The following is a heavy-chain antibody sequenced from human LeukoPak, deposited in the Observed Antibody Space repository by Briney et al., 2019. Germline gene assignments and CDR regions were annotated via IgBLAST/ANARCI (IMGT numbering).Heavy chain of an antibody. Sequence: GGSLRLSCAASGFAFSTYATYWVRQAPGKGLEWVTVIRYDGSNKYYADSVKGRFTISRDNSKNTLYLQMNSLRAEDTAVYYCARGAYCSDDSCPGAFDIWGQGTMVTVSS. CDR1: GFAFSTYA. CDR3: ARGAYCSDDSCPGAFDI. D-gene: IGHD2-15*01. CDR2: IRYDGSNK. J-gene: IGHJ3*02. V-gene: IGHV3-33*01.